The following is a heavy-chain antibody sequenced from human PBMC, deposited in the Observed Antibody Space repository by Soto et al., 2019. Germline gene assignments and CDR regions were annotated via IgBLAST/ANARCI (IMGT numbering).Heavy chain of an antibody. V-gene: IGHV4-4*02. Sequence: PSETLSLTCDVSGASISSSHWWCWLRQTPGKGLEWIGEVYHSGSANYNPSLKSRVTMSVDKSKNQFSLRLSSVTAADTAPYYCARIAVVPAALDPWGQGTLVTV. J-gene: IGHJ5*02. CDR1: GASISSSHW. CDR2: VYHSGSA. D-gene: IGHD2-2*01. CDR3: ARIAVVPAALDP.